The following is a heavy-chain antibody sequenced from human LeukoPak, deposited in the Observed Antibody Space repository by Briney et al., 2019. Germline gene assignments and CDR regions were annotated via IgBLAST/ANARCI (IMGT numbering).Heavy chain of an antibody. V-gene: IGHV3-23*01. CDR1: GFTFSNYA. J-gene: IGHJ2*01. CDR3: AKDRTVGASYWYFDL. Sequence: GGSLRLSCAPSGFTFSNYAMSWVRQAPGKGLEWVSAISETGGTIHYADSVRGRFIISRDNSKNTLYLHMNTLRAEDTAIYYCAKDRTVGASYWYFDLWGRGTLVTVSS. D-gene: IGHD1-26*01. CDR2: ISETGGTI.